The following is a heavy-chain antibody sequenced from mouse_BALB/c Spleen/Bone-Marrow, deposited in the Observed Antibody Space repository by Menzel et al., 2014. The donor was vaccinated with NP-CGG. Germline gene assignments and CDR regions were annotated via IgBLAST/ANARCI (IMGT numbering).Heavy chain of an antibody. V-gene: IGHV1S137*01. CDR1: GYTFTDHA. J-gene: IGHJ4*01. CDR2: ISGYYGDA. Sequence: QVQLQQSGAKLVRPGVSVKISCKGSGYTFTDHAIHWVKRSHAKSLEWIGVISGYYGDATYSQKFKGKATMTVDKSSSTAYMELARLTSEDSAIYYCARSGKVRNAMDYWGQGTSVTVSS. D-gene: IGHD2-14*01. CDR3: ARSGKVRNAMDY.